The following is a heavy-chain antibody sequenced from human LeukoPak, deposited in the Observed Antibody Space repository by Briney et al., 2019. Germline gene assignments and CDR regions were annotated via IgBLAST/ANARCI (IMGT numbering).Heavy chain of an antibody. CDR1: GGSISSYY. J-gene: IGHJ4*02. CDR3: ARLNTVVTPMGY. V-gene: IGHV4-59*04. Sequence: SETLSLTCTVSGGSISSYYWSWIRQPPGKGLEWIGYIYYSGSTYYNPSLKSRVTISVDTSKNQFSLKLSSVTAADTAVYYCARLNTVVTPMGYWGQGTLVTVSS. D-gene: IGHD4-23*01. CDR2: IYYSGST.